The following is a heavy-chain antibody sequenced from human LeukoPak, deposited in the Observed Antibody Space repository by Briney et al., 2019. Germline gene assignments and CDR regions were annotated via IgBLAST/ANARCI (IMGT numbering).Heavy chain of an antibody. CDR1: GYSFTSFW. CDR3: ARSETLAAFQH. V-gene: IGHV5-51*01. Sequence: GESLQISCKGSGYSFTSFWVGWVRQMPGKGLEWMGIIYPGDSDTRYSPSFQGQVTISADKSISTAYLQWSSLKASDTAMYYCARSETLAAFQHWGQGTLVTVSS. J-gene: IGHJ1*01. CDR2: IYPGDSDT.